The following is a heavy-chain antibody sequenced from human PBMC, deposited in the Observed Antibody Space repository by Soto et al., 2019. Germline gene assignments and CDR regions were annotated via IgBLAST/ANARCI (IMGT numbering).Heavy chain of an antibody. CDR1: GFTFSDYY. CDR2: IDTSSYT. Sequence: GSLRLSCAASGFTFSDYYMSWIRQAPGKGLEWVSYIDTSSYTNYADSVKGRFTLSRDNIKNSLYLQMNNLGAEDTAVYYCARGRLGANYWGQGTLVTVSS. V-gene: IGHV3-11*05. D-gene: IGHD1-26*01. CDR3: ARGRLGANY. J-gene: IGHJ4*02.